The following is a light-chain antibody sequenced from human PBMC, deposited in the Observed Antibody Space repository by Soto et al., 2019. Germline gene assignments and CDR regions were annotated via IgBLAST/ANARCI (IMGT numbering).Light chain of an antibody. CDR3: QHFNNFHVT. J-gene: IGKJ5*01. Sequence: DIQMTQSPSSLSASVGDRVTITCRASQDVSTWLAWYQQKPGKAPKLLIYTASRLQTGVPPRFSGSGSGTDFTLTINSLQPEDFATYYCQHFNNFHVTFGQGTRLEIK. CDR2: TAS. V-gene: IGKV1-12*01. CDR1: QDVSTW.